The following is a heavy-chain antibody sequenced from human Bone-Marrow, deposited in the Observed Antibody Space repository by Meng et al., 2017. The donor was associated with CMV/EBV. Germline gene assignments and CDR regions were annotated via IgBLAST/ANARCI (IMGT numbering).Heavy chain of an antibody. CDR2: INPNSGGT. J-gene: IGHJ4*02. Sequence: SCKASGYTFTGYYMPWVRQAPGQELEWMGWINPNSGGTNYAQKFQGRVTMTRDTSISTAYMELSRLRSDDTAVYYCARAYTLNPFDYWGQGTLVTVSS. CDR3: ARAYTLNPFDY. CDR1: GYTFTGYY. V-gene: IGHV1-2*02. D-gene: IGHD2-2*02.